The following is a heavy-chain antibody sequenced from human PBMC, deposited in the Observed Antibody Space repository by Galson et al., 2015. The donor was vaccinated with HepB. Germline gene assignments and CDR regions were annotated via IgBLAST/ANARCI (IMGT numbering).Heavy chain of an antibody. V-gene: IGHV2-70*11. D-gene: IGHD6-13*01. CDR1: GFSLSTSGMC. CDR2: IDWDDDK. Sequence: PALVKPTQTLTLTCTFSGFSLSTSGMCVSWIRQPPGKALEWLARIDWDDDKYYSTSLKTRLTISKDTSKNQVVLTMTNMDPVDTATYYCARSIAAAGWDDYYYYMDVWGKGTTVTVSS. J-gene: IGHJ6*03. CDR3: ARSIAAAGWDDYYYYMDV.